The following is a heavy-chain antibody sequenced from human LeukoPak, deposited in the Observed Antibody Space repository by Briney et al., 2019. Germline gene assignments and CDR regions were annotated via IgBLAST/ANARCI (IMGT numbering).Heavy chain of an antibody. D-gene: IGHD3-22*01. J-gene: IGHJ3*02. Sequence: GGSLRLSCAASGFTFDDYAMHWVRQAPGKGLEWVSLISVDGGSRYYADSVKGRFTISRDNSKNSLYLQMNSLRTEDTALYYCAKTRYYYDSSDDAFDIWGQGTMVTVSS. CDR2: ISVDGGSR. V-gene: IGHV3-43*02. CDR3: AKTRYYYDSSDDAFDI. CDR1: GFTFDDYA.